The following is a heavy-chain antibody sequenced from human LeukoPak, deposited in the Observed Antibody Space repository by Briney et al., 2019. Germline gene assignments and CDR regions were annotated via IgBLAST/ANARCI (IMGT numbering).Heavy chain of an antibody. CDR3: ARVHYDDYVDY. V-gene: IGHV3-74*01. CDR2: ISSDGTST. CDR1: GLTFSSYW. J-gene: IGHJ4*02. D-gene: IGHD5-12*01. Sequence: GGSLRLSCAPSGLTFSSYWMHWVRQAPGKGLVWVSRISSDGTSTSYADSVKGRFTISRDNAKNTLYLQMNSLRAEDTAVYYCARVHYDDYVDYWGQGTLVTVSS.